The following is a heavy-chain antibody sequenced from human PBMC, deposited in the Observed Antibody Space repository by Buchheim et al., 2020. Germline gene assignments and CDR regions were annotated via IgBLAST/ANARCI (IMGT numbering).Heavy chain of an antibody. V-gene: IGHV4-59*01. CDR1: GASITTYY. CDR2: ISDSGSA. CDR3: ANFKDFWRGNYFYAMDV. Sequence: QVQLQESGPRLLKPSETLSLTCTVSGASITTYYWSWIRQPPGKGLEWIGYISDSGSAHHNPSLKSRVTISRDTPKNQFSLRLTSVTAADTAVYYCANFKDFWRGNYFYAMDVWGQETT. D-gene: IGHD3-3*01. J-gene: IGHJ6*02.